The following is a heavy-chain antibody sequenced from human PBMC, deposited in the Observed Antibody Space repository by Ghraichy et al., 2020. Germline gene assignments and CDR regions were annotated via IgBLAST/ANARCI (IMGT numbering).Heavy chain of an antibody. CDR2: IYHSGST. D-gene: IGHD3-3*02. J-gene: IGHJ2*01. V-gene: IGHV4-4*02. CDR1: GGSISSSNW. Sequence: SETLSLTCAVSGGSISSSNWWSWVRQPPGKGLEWIGEIYHSGSTNYNPSLKSRVTISVDKSKNQFSLKLSSVTAADTAVYYCARLTSIFGVVISYWYFDLWGLGTLVTVSA. CDR3: ARLTSIFGVVISYWYFDL.